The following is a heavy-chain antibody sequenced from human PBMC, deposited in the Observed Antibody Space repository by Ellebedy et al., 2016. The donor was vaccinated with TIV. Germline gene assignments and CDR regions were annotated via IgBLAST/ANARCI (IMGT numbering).Heavy chain of an antibody. CDR2: IIPILGIA. CDR1: GGTFSSYA. J-gene: IGHJ4*02. Sequence: AASVQVSCKASGGTFSSYAISWVRQAPGQGLEWMGRIIPILGIANYAQKFQGRVTITADKSTSTAYMELSSLRSEDTAVYYCASPLADGYVDYWGQGTLVTVSS. V-gene: IGHV1-69*04. CDR3: ASPLADGYVDY. D-gene: IGHD5-24*01.